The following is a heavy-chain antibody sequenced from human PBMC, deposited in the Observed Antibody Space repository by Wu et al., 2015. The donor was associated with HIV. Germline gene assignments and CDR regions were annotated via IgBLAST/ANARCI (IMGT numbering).Heavy chain of an antibody. Sequence: QVQLVQSGAEVKKPGASVKVSCKASGYTFTSYGISWVRQAPGQGLEWMGWISAYNGNTNYAQKLQGRVTMTTDTSTSTAYMELRSLRSDDTAVYYCARDLSGDSSGWYAYFDYVGPGNAGHRLL. CDR3: ARDLSGDSSGWYAYFDY. D-gene: IGHD6-19*01. CDR2: ISAYNGNT. J-gene: IGHJ4*02. CDR1: GYTFTSYG. V-gene: IGHV1-18*01.